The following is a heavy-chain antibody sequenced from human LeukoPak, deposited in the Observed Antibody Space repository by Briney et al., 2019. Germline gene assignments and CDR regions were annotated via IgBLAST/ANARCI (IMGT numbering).Heavy chain of an antibody. Sequence: GGSLGLSCEVSGFTVSDNYMSWVRQAPGKGLEWVSVLYSSGNSYYAGSVKGRFSTSRDNSKNTLYLQMNSLKTEDTAIYYCVREGNWAYWGLGTLVTVSS. CDR3: VREGNWAY. CDR1: GFTVSDNY. J-gene: IGHJ4*02. D-gene: IGHD1-1*01. CDR2: LYSSGNS. V-gene: IGHV3-53*05.